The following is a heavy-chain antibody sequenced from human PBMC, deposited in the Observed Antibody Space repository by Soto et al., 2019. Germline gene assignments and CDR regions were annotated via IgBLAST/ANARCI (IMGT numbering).Heavy chain of an antibody. D-gene: IGHD3-22*01. Sequence: GGSLRLSCAASGFTLSSYWMSWVRQAPGKGLEWVANIKQDGSEKYYVDSVKGRFTISRDKAKHSLYLQMNRLRAEDTAVNYCARDDVVYDSSGYTLDYWGQGTLVTVSS. J-gene: IGHJ4*02. V-gene: IGHV3-7*01. CDR3: ARDDVVYDSSGYTLDY. CDR1: GFTLSSYW. CDR2: IKQDGSEK.